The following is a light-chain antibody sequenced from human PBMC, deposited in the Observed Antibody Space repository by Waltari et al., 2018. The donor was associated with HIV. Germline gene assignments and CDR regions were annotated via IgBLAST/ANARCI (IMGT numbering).Light chain of an antibody. CDR3: QAWDSSTVV. V-gene: IGLV3-1*01. Sequence: SYELTQPPSVSVYSGQTASTPCSGDSMGAKYACWYQQKQGKSPVLVIYQESKRPAGIPGRFSGSNSGNTATLTISGTQAMDEADYYCQAWDSSTVVFGGGTKLTVL. CDR1: SMGAKY. J-gene: IGLJ2*01. CDR2: QES.